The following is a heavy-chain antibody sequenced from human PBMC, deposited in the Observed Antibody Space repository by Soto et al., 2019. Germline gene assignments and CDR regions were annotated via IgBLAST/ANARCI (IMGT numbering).Heavy chain of an antibody. CDR2: INPNSGGT. Sequence: ASVKVSCKASGYTFTGYYMHWVRQAPGQGLEWMGWINPNSGGTNYAQKFQGRVTMTRDTSISTAYMQLSRLRSDDTAVYYCARALRLGELSFKPWGQGTLVTVSS. V-gene: IGHV1-2*02. D-gene: IGHD3-16*02. J-gene: IGHJ5*02. CDR3: ARALRLGELSFKP. CDR1: GYTFTGYY.